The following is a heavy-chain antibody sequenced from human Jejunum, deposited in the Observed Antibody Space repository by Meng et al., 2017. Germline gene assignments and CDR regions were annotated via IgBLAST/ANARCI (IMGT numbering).Heavy chain of an antibody. V-gene: IGHV4-61*08. CDR3: ARDHMGSLDY. CDR1: GGSVSRAGYQ. Sequence: QGQLHGSGPGVFWPPGTLPPFRTVSGGSVSRAGYQWGWIRQPPGKGLEWIGYASTNHNPSLKSRVTISLDTSRNQFSLSLSSVTAADTAVYYCARDHMGSLDYWGQGILVTVSS. CDR2: AST. D-gene: IGHD1-26*01. J-gene: IGHJ4*02.